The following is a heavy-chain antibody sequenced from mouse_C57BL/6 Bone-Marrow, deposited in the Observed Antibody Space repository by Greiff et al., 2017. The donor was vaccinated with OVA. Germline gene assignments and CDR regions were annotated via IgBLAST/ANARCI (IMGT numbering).Heavy chain of an antibody. CDR3: ARGYYYGLYAMDY. V-gene: IGHV1-49*01. Sequence: LKESGAELVRPGSSVKLSCKDSYFAFMASAMHWVKQRPGHGLEWIGSFTMYSDATEYSENFKGKATLTANTSSSTAYMELSSLTSEDSAVYYCARGYYYGLYAMDYWGQGTSVTVSS. D-gene: IGHD1-1*01. CDR1: YFAFMASA. J-gene: IGHJ4*01. CDR2: FTMYSDAT.